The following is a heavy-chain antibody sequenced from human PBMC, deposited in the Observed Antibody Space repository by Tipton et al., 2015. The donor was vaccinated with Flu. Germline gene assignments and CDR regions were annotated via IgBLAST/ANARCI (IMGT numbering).Heavy chain of an antibody. CDR1: GDSMRSDYF. CDR2: IHYSGSP. D-gene: IGHD3-10*01. V-gene: IGHV4-38-2*02. Sequence: LRLSCTVSGDSMRSDYFWAWIRQAPGKGLEWIGNIHYSGSPHYNPSLKSRVTITVDTSKNQFSLRLSSVTAADTAVYYCARDRGFSNWFDPWGQGTLVTVSS. J-gene: IGHJ5*02. CDR3: ARDRGFSNWFDP.